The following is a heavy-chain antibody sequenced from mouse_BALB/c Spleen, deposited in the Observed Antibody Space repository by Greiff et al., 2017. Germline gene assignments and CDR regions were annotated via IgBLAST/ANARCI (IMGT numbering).Heavy chain of an antibody. D-gene: IGHD2-3*01. CDR3: ARDGGHDDYYVTFAY. V-gene: IGHV2-9*02. CDR2: IWAGGST. CDR1: GFSLTSYG. Sequence: VQRVESGPGLVAPSQSLSITCTVSGFSLTSYGVHWVRQPPGKGLEWLGVIWAGGSTNYNSALMSRLSISKDNSKSQVFLKMNSLQTDDTAMYYCARDGGHDDYYVTFAYWGQGTLVTVSA. J-gene: IGHJ3*01.